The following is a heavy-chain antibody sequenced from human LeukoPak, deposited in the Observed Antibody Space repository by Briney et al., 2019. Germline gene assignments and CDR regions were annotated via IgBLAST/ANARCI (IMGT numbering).Heavy chain of an antibody. CDR2: ISSSSSYI. CDR1: GFTFSSYS. V-gene: IGHV3-21*01. D-gene: IGHD3-22*01. CDR3: ARDCYDSSGCDY. J-gene: IGHJ4*02. Sequence: PGGSLRLSCAASGFTFSSYSMNWVRQAPGKGLEWVSSISSSSSYIYYADSVKGRFTISRDDAKNSLYLQMNSLRAEDTAVYYCARDCYDSSGCDYWGQGTLVTVSS.